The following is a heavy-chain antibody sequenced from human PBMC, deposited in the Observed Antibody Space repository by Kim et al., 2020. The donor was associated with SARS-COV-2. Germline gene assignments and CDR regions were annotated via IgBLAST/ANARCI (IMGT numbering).Heavy chain of an antibody. CDR3: AKDLSGRQDM. V-gene: IGHV3-74*01. CDR1: GFTFSNYW. Sequence: GGSLRFSCVASGFTFSNYWMHWVRQAPGKGLVWVARTDTDGRITNYADFVEGRFTISRDNARDTLYLQLNSLRVEDTAVYYCAKDLSGRQDMWGQGTMVTVSS. CDR2: TDTDGRIT. J-gene: IGHJ3*02. D-gene: IGHD3-3*02.